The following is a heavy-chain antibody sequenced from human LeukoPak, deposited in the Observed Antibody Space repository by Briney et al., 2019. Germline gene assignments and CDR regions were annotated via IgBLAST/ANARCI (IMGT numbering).Heavy chain of an antibody. J-gene: IGHJ5*02. CDR3: ARDRGGRGYDLRWFDP. Sequence: SETLSLTCTVSGGSISSYYWSWIWQPPGKGLEWIGYIYYSGSTNYNPSLKSRVTISVDTSKNQFSLKLSSVTAADTAVYYCARDRGGRGYDLRWFDPWGQGTLVTVSS. CDR2: IYYSGST. V-gene: IGHV4-59*01. CDR1: GGSISSYY. D-gene: IGHD5-12*01.